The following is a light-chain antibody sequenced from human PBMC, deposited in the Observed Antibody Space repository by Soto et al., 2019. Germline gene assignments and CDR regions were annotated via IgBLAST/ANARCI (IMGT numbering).Light chain of an antibody. V-gene: IGKV3-15*01. CDR3: HQYDDWPT. J-gene: IGKJ1*01. CDR1: QSVRSL. Sequence: EIVMTQSPATLSVSPGERSTLSCRASQSVRSLLAWYQQKPGQAPRLLIYGASTRATGIPARFSGSGSGTEFTLTISSLQSEDFAVYFCHQYDDWPTFGQGTKVEI. CDR2: GAS.